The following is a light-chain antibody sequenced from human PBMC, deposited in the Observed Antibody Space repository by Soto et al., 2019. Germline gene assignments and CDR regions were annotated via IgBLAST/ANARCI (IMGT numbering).Light chain of an antibody. J-gene: IGKJ1*01. CDR3: QQYGSSPTWT. CDR1: QSVSSSY. CDR2: GAS. Sequence: EIVLTQSPGTLSLSPGERATLSCRASQSVSSSYLAWYQQKPGQAPRLLIYGASSRATGIPDRFSGGGSGTDFTLTISRLEPEDFAVYYCQQYGSSPTWTLGQGTKVDI. V-gene: IGKV3-20*01.